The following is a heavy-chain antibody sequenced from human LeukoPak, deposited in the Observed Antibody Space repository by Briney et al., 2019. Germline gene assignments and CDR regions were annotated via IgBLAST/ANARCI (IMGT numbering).Heavy chain of an antibody. J-gene: IGHJ1*01. Sequence: PGGSLRLSCAASGLTFNNYAMRWVRQTPGKGLEWVSGISDSATSTYYTDSVKGRFTISRDNSKDTVYLQMNNLRVADTALYLCVRHDSYIPFWGQGSLVTVSS. CDR3: VRHDSYIPF. CDR2: ISDSATST. V-gene: IGHV3-23*01. D-gene: IGHD5-18*01. CDR1: GLTFNNYA.